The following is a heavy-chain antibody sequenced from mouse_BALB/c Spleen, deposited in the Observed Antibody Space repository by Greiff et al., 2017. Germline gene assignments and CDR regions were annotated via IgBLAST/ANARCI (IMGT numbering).Heavy chain of an antibody. Sequence: EVKLMESGGGLVKPGGSLKLSCAASGFTFSSYAMSWVRQTPEKRLEWVASISSGGSTYYPDSVKGRFTISRDNARNILYLQMSSLRSEDTAMYYCARGADYYGSSYGLWFAYWGQGTLVTVSA. V-gene: IGHV5-6-5*01. J-gene: IGHJ3*01. CDR2: ISSGGST. D-gene: IGHD1-1*01. CDR1: GFTFSSYA. CDR3: ARGADYYGSSYGLWFAY.